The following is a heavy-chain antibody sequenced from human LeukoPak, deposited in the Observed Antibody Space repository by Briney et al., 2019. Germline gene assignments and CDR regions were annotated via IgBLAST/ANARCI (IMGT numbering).Heavy chain of an antibody. V-gene: IGHV3-30*04. CDR2: ISYDGSNK. Sequence: AGGSLRLSCAASGFTFSSYAMDWVRQAPGKGLEWVAVISYDGSNKYYADSVKGRFTISRDNSKNTLYLQMNSLRAEDTAVYYCARGVAAAGALLHDAFDVWGQGTMVTVSS. D-gene: IGHD6-13*01. J-gene: IGHJ3*01. CDR3: ARGVAAAGALLHDAFDV. CDR1: GFTFSSYA.